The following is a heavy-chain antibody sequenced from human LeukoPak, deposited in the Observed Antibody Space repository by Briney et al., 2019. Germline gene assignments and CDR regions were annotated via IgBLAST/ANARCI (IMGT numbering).Heavy chain of an antibody. D-gene: IGHD3-22*01. CDR2: IYDSGST. Sequence: SETLSLTCTVSGGSISSYYWSWIRQPPGKGLEWIGYIYDSGSTNYNPSLKSRVTISVDTSKNQFSLRLSSVTAADTAVYYCARGLDYYDTSGLYIWGQGTMVTVSS. J-gene: IGHJ3*02. CDR1: GGSISSYY. CDR3: ARGLDYYDTSGLYI. V-gene: IGHV4-59*12.